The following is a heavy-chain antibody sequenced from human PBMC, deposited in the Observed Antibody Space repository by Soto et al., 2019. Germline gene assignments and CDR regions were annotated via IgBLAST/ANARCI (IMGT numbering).Heavy chain of an antibody. J-gene: IGHJ4*02. CDR2: INIDGSST. V-gene: IGHV3-74*01. D-gene: IGHD2-15*01. CDR3: GRVRGYCSGSSCYVDF. CDR1: GFTFSSYW. Sequence: EVQLVESGGGLVQPGGSLRLSCAASGFTFSSYWMHWVRQAPGKGLVWVSRINIDGSSTSYADSVKVRFTISRDNAKNTLYLQMNSMRVEDTAVYYCGRVRGYCSGSSCYVDFWGQGTLVTVSS.